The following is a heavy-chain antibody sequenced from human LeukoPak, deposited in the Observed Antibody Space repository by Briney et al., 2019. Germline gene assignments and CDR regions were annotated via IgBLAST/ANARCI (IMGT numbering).Heavy chain of an antibody. J-gene: IGHJ4*02. Sequence: PGGSLRLSCAASGFTFSSYSMNWVRQAPGKGLEWVSSISSSSSYIYYADSVKGRFTISRDNAKNSLYLQMDSLRAEDTAVYFCARDQGGSVLWFGELFDQSEGYYFDYWGQGTLVTVSS. CDR1: GFTFSSYS. CDR2: ISSSSSYI. D-gene: IGHD3-10*01. CDR3: ARDQGGSVLWFGELFDQSEGYYFDY. V-gene: IGHV3-21*01.